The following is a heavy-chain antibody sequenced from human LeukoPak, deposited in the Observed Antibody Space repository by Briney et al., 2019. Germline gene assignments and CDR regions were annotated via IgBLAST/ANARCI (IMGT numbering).Heavy chain of an antibody. J-gene: IGHJ4*02. Sequence: PGGSLRLSCAASGFTFSDYYMTWIRQAPGKGLEWVSCISSSGSTIFYADSVKGRFTISRDNAKSSLFLQMNSLRVEDTAVYYCARDHGIPGSGSYKFDYWGQGTLVTVSS. CDR2: ISSSGSTI. CDR1: GFTFSDYY. CDR3: ARDHGIPGSGSYKFDY. D-gene: IGHD3-10*01. V-gene: IGHV3-11*04.